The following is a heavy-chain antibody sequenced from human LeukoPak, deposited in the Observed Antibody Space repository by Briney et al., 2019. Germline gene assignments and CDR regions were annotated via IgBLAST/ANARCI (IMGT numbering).Heavy chain of an antibody. D-gene: IGHD2-2*01. Sequence: SETLSLTCAVSGGSITSSNWWTWVRQPPGKGLEWIGETHHRGSTNYNPSLQSRVSMSVDKSKNLFSLKLSSVTAADTAMYYCARVYCSSSSCYYFDYWGQGTLVTVSS. J-gene: IGHJ4*02. V-gene: IGHV4-4*02. CDR3: ARVYCSSSSCYYFDY. CDR1: GGSITSSNW. CDR2: THHRGST.